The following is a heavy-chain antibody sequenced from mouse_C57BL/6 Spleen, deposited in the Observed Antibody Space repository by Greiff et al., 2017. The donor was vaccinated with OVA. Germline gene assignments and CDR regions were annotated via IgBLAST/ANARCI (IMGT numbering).Heavy chain of an antibody. CDR2: IYPGSGST. J-gene: IGHJ1*03. V-gene: IGHV1-55*01. D-gene: IGHD1-1*01. CDR3: ARQALRWYFDV. Sequence: QVQLQQPGAELVKPGASVKMSCKASGYTFTSYWITWVKQRPGQGLEWIGDIYPGSGSTNYNEKFKSKATLTVDKSSSTAYMQLSSLTSEDSAVYYCARQALRWYFDVWGTGTTVTVSS. CDR1: GYTFTSYW.